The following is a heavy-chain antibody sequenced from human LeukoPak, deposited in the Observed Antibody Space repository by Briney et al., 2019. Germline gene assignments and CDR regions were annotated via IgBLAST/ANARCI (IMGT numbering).Heavy chain of an antibody. Sequence: SETLSLTCSVSGGSISNYYWSWIRQPPGKGLEWIGYIYYSGSTNYNPSLKSRVTISADTSKDQFSLTLTSVTAADTAVYYCARVGSMVRGTGYFDYWGQGILVTVSS. CDR2: IYYSGST. D-gene: IGHD3-10*01. CDR1: GGSISNYY. V-gene: IGHV4-59*12. J-gene: IGHJ4*02. CDR3: ARVGSMVRGTGYFDY.